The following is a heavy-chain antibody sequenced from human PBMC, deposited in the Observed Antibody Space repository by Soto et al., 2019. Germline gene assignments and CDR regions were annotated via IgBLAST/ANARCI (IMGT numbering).Heavy chain of an antibody. CDR2: ISGSGGST. V-gene: IGHV3-23*01. Sequence: GGSLRLSCAASGFTFSSYAMSWVRQAPGKGLEWVSGISGSGGSTYYADSVKGRFTISRDNSKNTLYVQMNSLRAEDTAVYYCAKDGYCSGGSCYSHYMDVWGKGTTVTVSS. CDR3: AKDGYCSGGSCYSHYMDV. J-gene: IGHJ6*03. CDR1: GFTFSSYA. D-gene: IGHD2-15*01.